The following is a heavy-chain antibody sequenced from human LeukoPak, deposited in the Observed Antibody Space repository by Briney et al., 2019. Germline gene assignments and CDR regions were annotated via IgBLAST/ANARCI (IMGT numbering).Heavy chain of an antibody. V-gene: IGHV4-34*01. CDR1: GGSFSGYY. CDR3: ARGRYSSSWLKYYYFDY. Sequence: SETLSLTCAVYGGSFSGYYWSWIRQPPGKGLEWIGEINHSGSTNYNPSLKSRVTISVDTSENQFSLKLSSVTAADTAVYYCARGRYSSSWLKYYYFDYWGQGTLVTVSS. D-gene: IGHD6-13*01. J-gene: IGHJ4*02. CDR2: INHSGST.